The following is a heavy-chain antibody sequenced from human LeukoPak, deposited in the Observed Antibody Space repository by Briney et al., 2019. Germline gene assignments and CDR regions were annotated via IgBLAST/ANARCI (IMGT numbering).Heavy chain of an antibody. J-gene: IGHJ4*02. CDR3: ARGREVAGTVGY. Sequence: GASVKVSCKASGYTFTDYYVHWVRQAPGQGLEWLGWINTITGGTNYGQKFQGRVTMTRDTSITTAYVELSSLKSDDTAVYYCARGREVAGTVGYWGQGTLVTVSS. D-gene: IGHD6-19*01. V-gene: IGHV1-2*02. CDR1: GYTFTDYY. CDR2: INTITGGT.